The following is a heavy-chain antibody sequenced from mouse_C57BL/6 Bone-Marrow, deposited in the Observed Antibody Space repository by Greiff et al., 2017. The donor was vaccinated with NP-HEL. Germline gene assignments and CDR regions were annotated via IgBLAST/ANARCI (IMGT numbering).Heavy chain of an antibody. Sequence: QVQLQQSGAELVKPGASVKLSCKASGYTFTSYWMHWVKQRPGQGLEWIGMIHPNSGSTNYNEKFKSKATLTVDKSSSTAYMQLSSLTSEDSAVYYWAPLYYYGSSPCAYWGQGTLVTVSA. CDR3: APLYYYGSSPCAY. CDR1: GYTFTSYW. CDR2: IHPNSGST. V-gene: IGHV1-64*01. J-gene: IGHJ3*01. D-gene: IGHD1-1*01.